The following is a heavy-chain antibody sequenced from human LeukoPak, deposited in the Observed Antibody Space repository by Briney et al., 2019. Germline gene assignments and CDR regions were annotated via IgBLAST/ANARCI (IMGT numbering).Heavy chain of an antibody. D-gene: IGHD2/OR15-2a*01. J-gene: IGHJ6*02. Sequence: SQTLSLTCAISGDSVSSNSAAWNWIRQSPSRGPEWLGRTYYRSKWYNDYAVSVKSRITINPGTSKNQFSLQLNSVTPEDTAVYYCATSTSKGGRYYYYGMDVWGQGTTVTVSS. CDR1: GDSVSSNSAA. CDR3: ATSTSKGGRYYYYGMDV. CDR2: TYYRSKWYN. V-gene: IGHV6-1*01.